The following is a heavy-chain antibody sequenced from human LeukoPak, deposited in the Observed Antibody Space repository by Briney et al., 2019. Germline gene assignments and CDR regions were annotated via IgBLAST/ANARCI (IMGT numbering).Heavy chain of an antibody. Sequence: ETLSLTCAVYGGSFSGYYWSWIRQPPGKGLEWIGEINHSGSTNYNPSLKSRVTISVDTSKNQFSLKLSSVTAADTAVYYCASVKGGNLNPENDYWGQGTLVTVSS. J-gene: IGHJ4*02. CDR2: INHSGST. V-gene: IGHV4-34*01. CDR1: GGSFSGYY. CDR3: ASVKGGNLNPENDY. D-gene: IGHD4-23*01.